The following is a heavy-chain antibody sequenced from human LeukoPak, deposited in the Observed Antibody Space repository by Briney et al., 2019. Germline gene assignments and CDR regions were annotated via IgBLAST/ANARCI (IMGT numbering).Heavy chain of an antibody. CDR1: GFTFSSSV. J-gene: IGHJ4*02. Sequence: GGSLRLSCAASGFTFSSSVMSWVRQAPGKGLEWDSGISNSGSITYYADSVKGRFTISRDNSKNMLYLQMNSLRAEDTAVYYCAKGSFWGQGTLVTVSS. V-gene: IGHV3-23*01. CDR2: ISNSGSIT. CDR3: AKGSF.